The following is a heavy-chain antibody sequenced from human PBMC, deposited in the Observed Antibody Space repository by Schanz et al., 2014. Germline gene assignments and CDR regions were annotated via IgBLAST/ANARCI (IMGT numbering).Heavy chain of an antibody. CDR3: ARKMKLGVYGGKGHDSLDI. D-gene: IGHD4-17*01. CDR2: INSVGSNT. CDR1: GFTFSDYW. Sequence: EVQLVESGGGLVQPGGSLRLSCTASGFTFSDYWMSWVRQDPGKGLVWVARINSVGSNTDYADSVTGRFTISRDNAKNTLYLQMNTLRAEDTAVYYCARKMKLGVYGGKGHDSLDIWGQGTMVTVSS. J-gene: IGHJ3*02. V-gene: IGHV3-74*02.